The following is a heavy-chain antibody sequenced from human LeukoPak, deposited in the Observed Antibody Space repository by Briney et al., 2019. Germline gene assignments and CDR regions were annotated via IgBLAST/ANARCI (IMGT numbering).Heavy chain of an antibody. CDR3: ARDHIVVVPAAGYYYYGMDV. CDR2: INHSGST. D-gene: IGHD2-2*01. V-gene: IGHV4-34*01. CDR1: GGSFSGYY. Sequence: PSETLSLTCAVYGGSFSGYYWSWIRQPPGNGLEWIGEINHSGSTNYNPSLKSRVTISVDTSKNQFSLKLSSVTAADTAVYYCARDHIVVVPAAGYYYYGMDVWGQGTTVTVSS. J-gene: IGHJ6*02.